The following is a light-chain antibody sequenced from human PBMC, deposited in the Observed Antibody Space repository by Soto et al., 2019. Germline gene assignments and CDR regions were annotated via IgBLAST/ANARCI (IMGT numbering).Light chain of an antibody. CDR3: QQYNDWPYT. V-gene: IGKV3-15*01. CDR2: GAS. Sequence: EVVMTQSPATLSVSPGERGTLSCRTSQSINNNLAWYQQKPGQASRVIIYGASTRATGIPARFSGRGSGTEYTLTISSMQSEDSAVYYCQQYNDWPYTFGQGTKLEIK. CDR1: QSINNN. J-gene: IGKJ2*01.